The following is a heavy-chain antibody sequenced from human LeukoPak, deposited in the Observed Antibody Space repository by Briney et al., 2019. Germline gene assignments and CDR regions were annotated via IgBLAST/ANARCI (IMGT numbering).Heavy chain of an antibody. Sequence: SVKVSCKASGGTFSSYAISRVRQAPGQGLEWMGRIIPILNIANYAQKFQGRVTITADKSTSTAYMELSSLRSEDTAVYYCARSPVVAATPTPPNYYFDYWGQGTLVTVSS. CDR3: ARSPVVAATPTPPNYYFDY. CDR2: IIPILNIA. J-gene: IGHJ4*02. D-gene: IGHD2-15*01. CDR1: GGTFSSYA. V-gene: IGHV1-69*04.